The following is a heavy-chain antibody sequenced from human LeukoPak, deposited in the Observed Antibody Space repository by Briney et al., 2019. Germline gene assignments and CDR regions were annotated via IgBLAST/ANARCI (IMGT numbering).Heavy chain of an antibody. V-gene: IGHV1-46*01. CDR1: GYTFTSYY. CDR3: AREGRMGASDY. Sequence: ASVKVSCKASGYTFTSYYMHWVRQAPGQGLEWMGIINPSGGSTSYAQKFQGRVTMTRDTSTSTVYKELSSLRSEDTAVYYCAREGRMGASDYWGQGTLVTVSS. D-gene: IGHD1-26*01. CDR2: INPSGGST. J-gene: IGHJ4*02.